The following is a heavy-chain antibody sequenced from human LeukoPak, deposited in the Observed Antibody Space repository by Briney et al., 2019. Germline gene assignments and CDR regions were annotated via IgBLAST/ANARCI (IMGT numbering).Heavy chain of an antibody. D-gene: IGHD2-15*01. CDR2: IFYSGNT. CDR1: GGSISSGAYY. J-gene: IGHJ5*02. V-gene: IGHV4-31*03. CDR3: ARARDCSGGTCYQFNWFDP. Sequence: SETLSLTCTVSGGSISSGAYYWSWFRQHPGKGLEWIGYIFYSGNTYYNPSLKSRVTISVDTSKNQFSLTLNSVTAADTAVYYCARARDCSGGTCYQFNWFDPWGQGTLVTVSS.